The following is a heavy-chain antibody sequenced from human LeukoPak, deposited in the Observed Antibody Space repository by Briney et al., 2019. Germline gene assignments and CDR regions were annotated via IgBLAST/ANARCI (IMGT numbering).Heavy chain of an antibody. CDR1: GFTFSSYA. CDR3: AAGSGSSGYYYIY. D-gene: IGHD3-22*01. CDR2: VTETGGAT. Sequence: GGSLRLSCAASGFTFSSYAMTWVRQAPGKGLEWVSSVTETGGATFYADSVKGQFTISRDNSKNTLYLQMNSLRAEDTAEYYCAAGSGSSGYYYIYWGQGTLVTVPS. V-gene: IGHV3-23*01. J-gene: IGHJ4*02.